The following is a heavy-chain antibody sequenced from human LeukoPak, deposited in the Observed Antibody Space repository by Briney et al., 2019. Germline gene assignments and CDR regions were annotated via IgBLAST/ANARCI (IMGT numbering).Heavy chain of an antibody. Sequence: ASVKVSCKASGYTFSNYGTSWVRQAPGQGLEWMGWISSYNGDRHYAQMFQDRVTMTTDTSTNTAYTELRSLRPDDPAGYYCSTDAPSTAGAGGPDYWGQGTLVTVSS. CDR2: ISSYNGDR. D-gene: IGHD6-19*01. CDR1: GYTFSNYG. J-gene: IGHJ4*02. V-gene: IGHV1-18*01. CDR3: STDAPSTAGAGGPDY.